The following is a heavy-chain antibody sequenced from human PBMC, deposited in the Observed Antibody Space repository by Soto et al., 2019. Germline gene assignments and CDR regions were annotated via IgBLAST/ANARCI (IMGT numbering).Heavy chain of an antibody. Sequence: SVKVSCKASGGTFSSYAISWVRQAPGQGLEWMGGIIPIFGTANYAQKFQGRVTITADESTSTAYMELSSLRSEDTAVYYCARDSPPPYDFWSGYSKPYNWFDPWGQGTLVTVSS. V-gene: IGHV1-69*13. CDR1: GGTFSSYA. J-gene: IGHJ5*02. D-gene: IGHD3-3*01. CDR2: IIPIFGTA. CDR3: ARDSPPPYDFWSGYSKPYNWFDP.